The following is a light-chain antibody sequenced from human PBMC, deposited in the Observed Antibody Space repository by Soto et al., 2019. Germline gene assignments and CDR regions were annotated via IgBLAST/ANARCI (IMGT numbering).Light chain of an antibody. CDR3: QQYGSSLWT. Sequence: EIVLTQSPGTLSLSPGERATLSCRASQSVSSSYLAWYQQKPGQAPRLLIYGASSRATGIPDRFSGSGSGTDFTLTISRLEPEDFAVYYCQQYGSSLWTFGPGTNLDIK. V-gene: IGKV3-20*01. J-gene: IGKJ1*01. CDR1: QSVSSSY. CDR2: GAS.